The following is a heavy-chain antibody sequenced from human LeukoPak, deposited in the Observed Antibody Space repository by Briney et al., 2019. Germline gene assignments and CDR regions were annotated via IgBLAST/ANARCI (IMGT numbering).Heavy chain of an antibody. J-gene: IGHJ4*02. V-gene: IGHV4-34*01. CDR2: INHSGST. CDR3: ASPPRRGYSYGYYY. Sequence: SETLSLTCAVYGGSFGGYYWSWIRQPPGKGLKWIGEINHSGSTNYNPSLKSRVTISVDTSKNQFSLKLSSVTAADTAVYYCASPPRRGYSYGYYYWGQGTLVTVSS. CDR1: GGSFGGYY. D-gene: IGHD5-18*01.